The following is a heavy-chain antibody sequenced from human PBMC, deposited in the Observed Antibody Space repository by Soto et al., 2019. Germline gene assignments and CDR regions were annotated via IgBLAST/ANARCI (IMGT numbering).Heavy chain of an antibody. V-gene: IGHV3-23*01. Sequence: GGSLRLSCAASGFTFSSYAMSWARQAPGKGLEWVSAISGSGGSTYYADSVKGRFTISRDNSKNTLYLQMNSLRAEDTAVYYCATSSVGNPGAFYIWGQGTMVTVSS. CDR3: ATSSVGNPGAFYI. CDR1: GFTFSSYA. J-gene: IGHJ3*02. CDR2: ISGSGGST. D-gene: IGHD1-26*01.